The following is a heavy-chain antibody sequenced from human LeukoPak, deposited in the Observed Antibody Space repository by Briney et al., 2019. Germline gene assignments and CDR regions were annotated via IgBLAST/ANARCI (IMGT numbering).Heavy chain of an antibody. D-gene: IGHD6-19*01. CDR3: ARALPGYSSGWYDY. CDR1: GFTFSSNW. Sequence: PGGSLRLSCAASGFTFSSNWMSWVRQAPGKGLEWVANIKQDGSEKYYVDSVKGRFTISRDNAKNSLYLQMNSLRAEDTAVYYCARALPGYSSGWYDYWGQGTLVTVSS. J-gene: IGHJ4*02. V-gene: IGHV3-7*01. CDR2: IKQDGSEK.